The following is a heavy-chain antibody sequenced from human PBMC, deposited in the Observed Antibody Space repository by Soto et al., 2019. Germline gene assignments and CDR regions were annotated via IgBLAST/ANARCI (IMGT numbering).Heavy chain of an antibody. CDR1: GFTFSSYG. Sequence: ESGGGVVQPGRSLRLSCAASGFTFSSYGMHWVRQAPGKGLEWVAVIWYDGSNKYYADSVKGRFTISRDNSKNTLYLQMNSLRAEDTAVYYCARGHPVGSQYYYGMDVWGQGTTVTVSS. CDR3: ARGHPVGSQYYYGMDV. J-gene: IGHJ6*02. CDR2: IWYDGSNK. D-gene: IGHD1-26*01. V-gene: IGHV3-33*01.